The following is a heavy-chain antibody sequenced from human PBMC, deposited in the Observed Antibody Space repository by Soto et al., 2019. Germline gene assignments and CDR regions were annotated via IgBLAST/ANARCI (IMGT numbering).Heavy chain of an antibody. V-gene: IGHV1-18*01. Sequence: ASVKVSCKASGYTFTRYGISWVRQAPGQGLEWMGWISGYNGDANHAQNFQGRVTMTTDTPTSTAYMEMRSLRSDDTAVYYCARGVGSGTYYNQYNWFDPWGQGTLVTVSS. CDR3: ARGVGSGTYYNQYNWFDP. J-gene: IGHJ5*02. D-gene: IGHD3-10*01. CDR2: ISGYNGDA. CDR1: GYTFTRYG.